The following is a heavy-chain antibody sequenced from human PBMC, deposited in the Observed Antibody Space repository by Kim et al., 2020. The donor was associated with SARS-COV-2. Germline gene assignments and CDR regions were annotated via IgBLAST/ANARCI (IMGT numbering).Heavy chain of an antibody. CDR1: GFTFDDYA. CDR3: AKDRHTIFGVVIQTYFDY. Sequence: GGSLRLSCAASGFTFDDYAMHWVRQAPGKGLEWVSGISWNSGSIGYADSVKGRFTISRDNAKNSLYLQMNSLRAEDTALYYCAKDRHTIFGVVIQTYFDYWGQGTLVTVSS. J-gene: IGHJ4*02. CDR2: ISWNSGSI. V-gene: IGHV3-9*01. D-gene: IGHD3-3*01.